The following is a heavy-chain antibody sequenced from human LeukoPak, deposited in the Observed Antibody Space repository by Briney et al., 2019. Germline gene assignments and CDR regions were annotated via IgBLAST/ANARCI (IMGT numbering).Heavy chain of an antibody. CDR2: MYHSGST. Sequence: SETLSLTCAVSGYSIGSGYFWGWIRPPPGKGLEWIGSMYHSGSTYYNPSLKSRVTISLDTSKNQFSLKLSSVTAADTAVYYCARHSITIVRGVMAPYYTDVWGKGTTVTVSS. V-gene: IGHV4-38-2*01. CDR1: GYSIGSGYF. J-gene: IGHJ6*03. D-gene: IGHD3-10*01. CDR3: ARHSITIVRGVMAPYYTDV.